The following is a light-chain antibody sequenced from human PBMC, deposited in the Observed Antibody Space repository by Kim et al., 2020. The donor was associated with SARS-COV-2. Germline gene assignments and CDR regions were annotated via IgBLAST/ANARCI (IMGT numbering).Light chain of an antibody. V-gene: IGLV1-40*01. J-gene: IGLJ1*01. CDR3: QSYDSSLGGFV. CDR1: GYNIGADYG. CDR2: LDS. Sequence: VTIHSTGGGYNIGADYGVHWYQQLPGTAPRVLIYLDSNRPSGVSDRFSASKSGTSASLAITGLQAEDEADYYCQSYDSSLGGFVFGSGTKVTVL.